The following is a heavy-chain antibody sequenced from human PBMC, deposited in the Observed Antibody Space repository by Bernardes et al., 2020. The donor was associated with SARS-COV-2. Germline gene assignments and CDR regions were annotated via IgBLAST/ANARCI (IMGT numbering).Heavy chain of an antibody. J-gene: IGHJ6*02. V-gene: IGHV3-72*01. CDR3: AREVPKYRDSSGYAHYYYAMDV. D-gene: IGHD3-22*01. CDR2: IRNKGSNYST. Sequence: GGSLRLSCEASGFTFNFFAMTWVRQAPGKGLEWVGRIRNKGSNYSTKYAASVEGRFIISRDDSRKSLYLQMNSLKTEDTAVYYCAREVPKYRDSSGYAHYYYAMDVWGQGTTVTVSS. CDR1: GFTFNFFA.